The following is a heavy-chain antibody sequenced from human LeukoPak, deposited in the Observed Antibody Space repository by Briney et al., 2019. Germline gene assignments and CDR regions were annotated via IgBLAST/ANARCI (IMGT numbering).Heavy chain of an antibody. D-gene: IGHD3-22*01. J-gene: IGHJ4*02. CDR3: ARRVDYDSISFDY. CDR1: GYSFTNYW. Sequence: GESLKISCKGSGYSFTNYWIGWVRQMPGKGLEWMGIIYPGDSDTRYSPSFQGQVTISADKSISTAYLQWSSLKASDTAMYYCARRVDYDSISFDYWGQGTLVTVSS. CDR2: IYPGDSDT. V-gene: IGHV5-51*01.